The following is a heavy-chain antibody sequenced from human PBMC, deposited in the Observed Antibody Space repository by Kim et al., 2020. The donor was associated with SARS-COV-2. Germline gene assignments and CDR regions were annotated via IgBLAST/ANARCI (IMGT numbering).Heavy chain of an antibody. D-gene: IGHD2-2*01. CDR2: IIPILGIA. CDR3: ARDPYCSSTSCSRAPYYYYYYYMDV. CDR1: GGTFSSYA. V-gene: IGHV1-69*04. Sequence: SVKVSCKASGGTFSSYAISWVRQAPGQGLEWMGRIIPILGIANYAQKFQGRVTITADKSTSTAYMELSSLRSEDTAVYYCARDPYCSSTSCSRAPYYYYYYYMDVWGKGTTVTVSS. J-gene: IGHJ6*03.